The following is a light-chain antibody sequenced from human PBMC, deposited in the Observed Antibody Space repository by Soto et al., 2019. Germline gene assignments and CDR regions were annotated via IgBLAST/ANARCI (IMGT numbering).Light chain of an antibody. Sequence: QAVVTQPPSVSGAPGQRVTISCTGSSSNIGAGYDVHWYQQFPGRAPKLLMYGNNNRPSRVPDRFSGSKSGTSASLDITGLQADDEADYYCQSFDTRLNSVVFGGGTKLTVL. CDR2: GNN. J-gene: IGLJ2*01. CDR1: SSNIGAGYD. CDR3: QSFDTRLNSVV. V-gene: IGLV1-40*01.